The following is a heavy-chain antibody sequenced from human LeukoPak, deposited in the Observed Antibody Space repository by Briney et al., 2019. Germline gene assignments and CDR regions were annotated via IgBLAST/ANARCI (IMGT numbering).Heavy chain of an antibody. CDR1: GGSFSGYY. D-gene: IGHD3-22*01. V-gene: IGHV4-34*01. CDR3: ARDPGSSGYTRLYYYYMDV. Sequence: PSETLSLTCAVYGGSFSGYYWSWIRQPPGKGLEWIGEINHSGSTNYNPSLKSRVTISVDTSKNQFSLKLSSVTAADTAVYYCARDPGSSGYTRLYYYYMDVWGKGTTVTVSS. J-gene: IGHJ6*03. CDR2: INHSGST.